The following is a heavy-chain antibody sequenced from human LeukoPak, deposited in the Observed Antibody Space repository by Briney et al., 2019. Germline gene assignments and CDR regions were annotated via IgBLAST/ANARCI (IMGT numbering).Heavy chain of an antibody. V-gene: IGHV4-34*01. J-gene: IGHJ4*02. CDR2: INHSGST. CDR1: GGSFSGYY. D-gene: IGHD1-26*01. Sequence: SETLSLTCAVYGGSFSGYYWSWIRQPPGKGLEWIGEINHSGSTNYNPSLKSRVTISVDTSKNQFSLKLSSVTAADTAVYYCARGRGEWELHYFDYWGQGTLVTVSS. CDR3: ARGRGEWELHYFDY.